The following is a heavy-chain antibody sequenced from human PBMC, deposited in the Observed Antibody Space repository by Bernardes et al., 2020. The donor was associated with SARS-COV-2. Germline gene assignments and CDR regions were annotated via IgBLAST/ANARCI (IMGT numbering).Heavy chain of an antibody. CDR2: ITSDGTTT. CDR3: ARLRRNHYFDY. Sequence: GSVRLSFPASGFTFSGYLMDWVRQVPGKGLVWVSRITSDGTTTTYADSVKGRFSISIDNAKNTLFLQMNSLTAEDTAVYFCARLRRNHYFDYWGQGTLVTVSS. V-gene: IGHV3-74*03. CDR1: GFTFSGYL. J-gene: IGHJ4*02.